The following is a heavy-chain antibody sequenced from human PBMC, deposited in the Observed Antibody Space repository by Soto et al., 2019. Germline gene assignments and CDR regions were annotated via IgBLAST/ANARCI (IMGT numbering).Heavy chain of an antibody. J-gene: IGHJ6*02. Sequence: SVKVSCKASGGTFSSYAISWVRQAPGQGLEWMGGIIPIFGTANYAQKFQGRVTITADESTSTAYMELSSLRSEDTAVYYCARRLYYYYGMGVWGQGTTVTVSS. V-gene: IGHV1-69*13. CDR1: GGTFSSYA. CDR2: IIPIFGTA. CDR3: ARRLYYYYGMGV.